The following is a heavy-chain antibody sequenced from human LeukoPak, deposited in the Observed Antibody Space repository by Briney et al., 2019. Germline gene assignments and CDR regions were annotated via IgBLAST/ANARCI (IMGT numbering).Heavy chain of an antibody. CDR3: ARLRITIFVPSVN. Sequence: PSETLSLTCAVYGGSFSGYYWSWIRQPPGKGLEWIGEINHSGSTNYNPSRKSRVTISVDTSKNPFSLKLSSVTAADTAVYYCARLRITIFVPSVNWGQGTLVTVSS. J-gene: IGHJ4*02. CDR1: GGSFSGYY. V-gene: IGHV4-34*01. D-gene: IGHD3-3*01. CDR2: INHSGST.